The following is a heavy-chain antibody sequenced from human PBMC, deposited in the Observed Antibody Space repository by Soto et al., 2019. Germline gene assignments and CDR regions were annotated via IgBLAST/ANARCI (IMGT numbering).Heavy chain of an antibody. V-gene: IGHV3-13*01. Sequence: EVQLVESGGGLVQPGGSLRLSCAASGFTFSSYDMHWVRQATGKGLEWVSAIGTAGDTYYPGSVKGRFTISRENAKNSLYLQMNCLRAEDTAVYYCARAPPHNDYGDYREGFGYFDLWGRGTLVTVSS. CDR2: IGTAGDT. J-gene: IGHJ2*01. CDR3: ARAPPHNDYGDYREGFGYFDL. D-gene: IGHD4-17*01. CDR1: GFTFSSYD.